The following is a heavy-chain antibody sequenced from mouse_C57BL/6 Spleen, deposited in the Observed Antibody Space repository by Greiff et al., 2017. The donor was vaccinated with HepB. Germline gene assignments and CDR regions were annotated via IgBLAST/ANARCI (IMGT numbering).Heavy chain of an antibody. D-gene: IGHD1-1*01. CDR1: GYAFSSSW. CDR2: IYPGDGDT. V-gene: IGHV1-82*01. J-gene: IGHJ2*01. CDR3: ARWDHYYGSSDGEYFDY. Sequence: VQLQESGPELVKPGASVKISCKASGYAFSSSWMHWVKQRPGKGLEWIGRIYPGDGDTNYNGKFKGKATLTVDKSSSTAYMQLSSLPSEDSAVYFCARWDHYYGSSDGEYFDYWGQGTTLTVSS.